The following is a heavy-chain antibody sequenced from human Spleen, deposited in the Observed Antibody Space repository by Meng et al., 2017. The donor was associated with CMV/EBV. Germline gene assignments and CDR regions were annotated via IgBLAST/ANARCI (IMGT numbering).Heavy chain of an antibody. D-gene: IGHD5-12*01. J-gene: IGHJ4*02. V-gene: IGHV4-39*07. CDR1: GASISRGSYY. Sequence: SETLSLTCAVSGASISRGSYYWAWIRQPPGKGLEWIGSIYYSGTTYYNPSLKSRVTISVEMSKNQLSLKLSSMTAADTAVYYCARVHTFNSGYDPGYPDSWGQGELVTVSS. CDR3: ARVHTFNSGYDPGYPDS. CDR2: IYYSGTT.